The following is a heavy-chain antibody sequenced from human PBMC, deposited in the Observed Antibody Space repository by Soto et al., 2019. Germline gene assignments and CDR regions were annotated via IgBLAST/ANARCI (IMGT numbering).Heavy chain of an antibody. D-gene: IGHD3-10*01. CDR3: ASYGSGSYKGSPFDY. CDR2: IYYSRST. J-gene: IGHJ4*02. CDR1: GASISSYY. V-gene: IGHV4-59*01. Sequence: PSETLSLTCTVPGASISSYYWSWIRQPPGKGLKWIGYIYYSRSTNYTPSLKSRVTISVDTSKNQFSLKLSSVTAADTAVYYCASYGSGSYKGSPFDYWGQGTLVTVSS.